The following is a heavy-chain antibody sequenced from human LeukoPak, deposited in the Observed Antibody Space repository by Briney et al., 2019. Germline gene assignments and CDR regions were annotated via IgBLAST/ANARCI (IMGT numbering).Heavy chain of an antibody. Sequence: PSETLSLTCTVSGGSISSGGYSWSWIRQPPGKGLEWIGYIYHSGSTYYNPSLKSRVTISVDRSKNQFSLKLSSVTAADTAVYYCAREGAYVDTALFDPWGQGTLVTVSS. D-gene: IGHD5-18*01. V-gene: IGHV4-30-2*01. J-gene: IGHJ5*02. CDR2: IYHSGST. CDR1: GGSISSGGYS. CDR3: AREGAYVDTALFDP.